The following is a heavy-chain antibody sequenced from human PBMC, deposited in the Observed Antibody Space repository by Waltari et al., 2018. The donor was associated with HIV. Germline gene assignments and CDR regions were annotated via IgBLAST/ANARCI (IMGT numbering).Heavy chain of an antibody. CDR2: IYTSGST. J-gene: IGHJ4*02. D-gene: IGHD1-26*01. CDR3: AREAEVGAKACFDY. CDR1: GGSISSGSYY. V-gene: IGHV4-61*02. Sequence: QVQLQESGPGLVKPSQTLSLTCTVSGGSISSGSYYWSWIRQPAGKGLEWIGRIYTSGSTNYNPSLKSRVTISVDTSKNQFSLKLSSVTAADTAVYYCAREAEVGAKACFDYWGQGTLVTVSS.